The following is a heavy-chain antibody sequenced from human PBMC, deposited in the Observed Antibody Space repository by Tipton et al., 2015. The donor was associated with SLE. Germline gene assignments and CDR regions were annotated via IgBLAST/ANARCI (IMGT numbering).Heavy chain of an antibody. CDR2: IYYSGST. D-gene: IGHD2-15*01. V-gene: IGHV4-59*01. CDR1: GGSISSYY. Sequence: TLSLTCTVSGGSISSYYWSWIRQPPGKGLEWIGYIYYSGSTNYNPPLKSRVTISVDTSKNQFSLKLSSVTAADTAVYYCAICCSGGSFDYWGQGTLVTVSS. CDR3: AICCSGGSFDY. J-gene: IGHJ4*02.